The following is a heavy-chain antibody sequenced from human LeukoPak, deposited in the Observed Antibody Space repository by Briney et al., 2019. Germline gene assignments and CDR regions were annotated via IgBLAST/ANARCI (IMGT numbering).Heavy chain of an antibody. Sequence: SETLSLTCTVSGGSISSDGYYWSWIRQHPGKGLEWIGSIYYTGSTYYNPSLRSRATISVDTSKNHFSLKLTSVTAADTAVYYCARGTGGAAAADVDPWGQGTLVTVSS. J-gene: IGHJ5*02. CDR3: ARGTGGAAAADVDP. CDR1: GGSISSDGYY. V-gene: IGHV4-31*03. CDR2: IYYTGST. D-gene: IGHD6-13*01.